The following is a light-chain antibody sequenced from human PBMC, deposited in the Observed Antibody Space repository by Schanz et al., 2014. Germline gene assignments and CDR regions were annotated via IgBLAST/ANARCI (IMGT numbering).Light chain of an antibody. CDR3: SSYTSSHTHV. J-gene: IGLJ3*02. V-gene: IGLV2-14*03. CDR1: SSDVGGYNY. CDR2: DVS. Sequence: QSALTQPASVSGSPGQSITISCTGTSSDVGGYNYVSWYQHHPGKAPKLMIYDVSNRPSGVSNRFSGSKSGNTASLTISGLQAEDEADYYCSSYTSSHTHVFGGGTKLTVL.